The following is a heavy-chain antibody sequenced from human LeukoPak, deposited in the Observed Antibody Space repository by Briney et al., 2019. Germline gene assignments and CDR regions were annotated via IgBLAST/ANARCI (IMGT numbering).Heavy chain of an antibody. CDR3: ARDLGIAVALDY. CDR1: GFTFSSYS. CDR2: ISSSSTYI. D-gene: IGHD6-19*01. V-gene: IGHV3-21*01. Sequence: GGSLRLSCAASGFTFSSYSMNWVRQAPGKGLGWVSSISSSSTYIYYADSVKGRFTISRDNAKNSLYLQMNSLRAEDTAVYYCARDLGIAVALDYWGQGTLVTVSS. J-gene: IGHJ4*02.